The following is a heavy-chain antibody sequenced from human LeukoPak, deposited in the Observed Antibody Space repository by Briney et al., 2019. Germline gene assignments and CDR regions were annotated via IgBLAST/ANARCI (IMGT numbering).Heavy chain of an antibody. J-gene: IGHJ4*02. CDR1: GFTAGFTFSTSY. V-gene: IGHV3-7*01. CDR2: IGPDGSGP. CDR3: ARDFSWRQFDY. Sequence: GGSRRLSCETSGFTAGFTFSTSYMTWVRQAPGMGLEWVAEIGPDGSGPVYVDSVKGRFTISRDNAKNSLYLQMNSLRVEETAVYYCARDFSWRQFDYWGLGTLVTVSS.